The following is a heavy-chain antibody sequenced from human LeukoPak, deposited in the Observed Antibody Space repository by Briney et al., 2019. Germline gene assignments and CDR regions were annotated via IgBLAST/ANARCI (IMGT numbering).Heavy chain of an antibody. CDR3: AILDIVVIPGAQTGAFHI. V-gene: IGHV1-46*01. D-gene: IGHD2-2*03. CDR2: INPSGGST. Sequence: ASVKVSCKASGYTFSNYYMHWVRQAPGQGLEWMGIINPSGGSTNYAQKFQGRVTMTSDTSTSTVYMELTNLRSEDSALYYCAILDIVVIPGAQTGAFHIWGQGTMVTVSS. CDR1: GYTFSNYY. J-gene: IGHJ3*02.